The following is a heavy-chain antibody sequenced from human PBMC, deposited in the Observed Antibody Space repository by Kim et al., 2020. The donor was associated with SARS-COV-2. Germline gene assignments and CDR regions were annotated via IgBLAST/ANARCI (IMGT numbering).Heavy chain of an antibody. V-gene: IGHV3-48*02. J-gene: IGHJ6*02. D-gene: IGHD4-17*01. Sequence: GGSLRLSCGGSGFMFSNLGMNWVRQAPGKGLEWLSYISSSSSHIYFANSVRGRLTISRDNAKNSVYLQMNSLSDEDTAVYYCGRDDGAYARFSGMDVWGQGTTVSVSS. CDR1: GFMFSNLG. CDR2: ISSSSSHI. CDR3: GRDDGAYARFSGMDV.